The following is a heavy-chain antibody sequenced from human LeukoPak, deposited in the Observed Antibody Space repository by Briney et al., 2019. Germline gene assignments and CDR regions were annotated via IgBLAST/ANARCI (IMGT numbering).Heavy chain of an antibody. CDR2: IYYSGST. D-gene: IGHD3-22*01. CDR1: GGSISSGDYY. J-gene: IGHJ4*02. V-gene: IGHV4-30-4*02. Sequence: SETLSLTCTVSGGSISSGDYYWSWIRQPPGKGLEWIGYIYYSGSTYYNPSLKSRVTISVDTSKNQFSLKLSSVTAADTAVYYCARAVRGGYYPPGFDYWGQGTLVTVSS. CDR3: ARAVRGGYYPPGFDY.